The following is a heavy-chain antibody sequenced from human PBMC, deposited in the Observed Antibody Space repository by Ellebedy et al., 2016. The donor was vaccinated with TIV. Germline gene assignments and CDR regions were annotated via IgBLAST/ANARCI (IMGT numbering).Heavy chain of an antibody. V-gene: IGHV3-30*03. J-gene: IGHJ4*02. D-gene: IGHD3-3*01. CDR2: ISYDGSNK. CDR1: GFTFSSYG. Sequence: GESLKISCAASGFTFSSYGMHWVRQAPGKGLEWVAVISYDGSNKYYADSVKGRFTISRDNSKNTLYLQMNSLRAEDTAVYYCAREGDFWSGYPYYFDYWGQGTLVTVSS. CDR3: AREGDFWSGYPYYFDY.